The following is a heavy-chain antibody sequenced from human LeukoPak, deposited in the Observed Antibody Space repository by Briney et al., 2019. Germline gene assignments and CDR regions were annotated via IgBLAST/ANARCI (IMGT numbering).Heavy chain of an antibody. CDR2: TYYRSKWYN. Sequence: SQTLSLTCAISGDSVSSNSAAWNWIRQSPSRGLEWLGRTYYRSKWYNDYAVSVKSRITINPDTSKNQFSLQLNSVTPEDTAVYYCARVGKYDFWSGHDETRLDYWGQGSLVTVSS. CDR1: GDSVSSNSAA. D-gene: IGHD3-3*01. J-gene: IGHJ4*02. CDR3: ARVGKYDFWSGHDETRLDY. V-gene: IGHV6-1*01.